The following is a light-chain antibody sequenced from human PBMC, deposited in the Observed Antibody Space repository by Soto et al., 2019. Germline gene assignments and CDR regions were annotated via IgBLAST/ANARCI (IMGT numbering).Light chain of an antibody. CDR3: QQYTNWLT. CDR1: QSVSSN. V-gene: IGKV3-15*01. Sequence: EIVMTQSPATLSVSPGERATLSCRASQSVSSNLAWYQQKPGQAPRLLIYGASTRATGIPARFSGSGSGTEFTLTISSLQSEDFAGYYWQQYTNWLTFGGGTKVEIK. J-gene: IGKJ4*01. CDR2: GAS.